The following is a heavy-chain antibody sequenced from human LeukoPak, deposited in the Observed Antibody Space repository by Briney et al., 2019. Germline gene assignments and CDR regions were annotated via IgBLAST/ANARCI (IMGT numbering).Heavy chain of an antibody. CDR1: GGAFSSYA. CDR2: IIPIFGTA. Sequence: SVKVSCKASGGAFSSYAISWVRQAPGQGLVWMGGIIPIFGTANYAQKFQGRVTITTDESTSTAYMELSSLRSEDTAVYYCVRYYGSGAFDIWGQGTLVTVSS. D-gene: IGHD4-17*01. J-gene: IGHJ3*02. V-gene: IGHV1-69*05. CDR3: VRYYGSGAFDI.